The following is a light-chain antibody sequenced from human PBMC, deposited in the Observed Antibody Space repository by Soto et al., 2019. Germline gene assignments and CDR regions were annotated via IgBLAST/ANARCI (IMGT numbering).Light chain of an antibody. Sequence: EIVLTQSPGTLSLSPGERATLSCRASQSVSSSYLAWYQQKPGQAPRLLIYGASSRATGIPDRFSGSGSGTDFTLTISRLEPEDFAVYYCQQYGSFFGQGTRRRL. CDR3: QQYGSF. V-gene: IGKV3-20*01. CDR1: QSVSSSY. J-gene: IGKJ5*01. CDR2: GAS.